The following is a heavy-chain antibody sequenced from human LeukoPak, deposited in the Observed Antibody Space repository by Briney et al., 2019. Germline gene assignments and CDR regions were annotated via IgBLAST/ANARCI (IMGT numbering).Heavy chain of an antibody. J-gene: IGHJ4*02. CDR1: GGSFSGYY. D-gene: IGHD4-17*01. Sequence: SETLSLTCAVYGGSFSGYYWSWIRQPPGKGLEWIGYIYHSGSTYYNPSLKSRVTISVDRSKNQFSLKLSSVTAADTAVYYCARDGENGDLYYWGQGTLVTVSS. V-gene: IGHV4-34*01. CDR3: ARDGENGDLYY. CDR2: IYHSGST.